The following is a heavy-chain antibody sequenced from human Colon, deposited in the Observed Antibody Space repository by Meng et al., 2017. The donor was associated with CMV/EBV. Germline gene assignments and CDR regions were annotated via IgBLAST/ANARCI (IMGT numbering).Heavy chain of an antibody. CDR1: GFTFSNSD. Sequence: GGSLRLSCAASGFTFSNSDMNWVRQAPGKGLEWVSGVSWNGSRTHYADSVKGRFIISRDNSRNFLYQQMNSLRPEDMAVYYCAKDQQYCSTAGCPRRTIYYAMDVWGQGTTVTVSS. V-gene: IGHV3-19*01. D-gene: IGHD5-24*01. CDR3: AKDQQYCSTAGCPRRTIYYAMDV. J-gene: IGHJ6*02. CDR2: VSWNGSRT.